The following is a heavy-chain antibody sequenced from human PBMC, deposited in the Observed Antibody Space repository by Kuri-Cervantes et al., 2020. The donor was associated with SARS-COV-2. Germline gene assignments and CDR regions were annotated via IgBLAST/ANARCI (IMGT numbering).Heavy chain of an antibody. V-gene: IGHV3-73*01. D-gene: IGHD2-8*01. CDR1: GFTFSGSA. J-gene: IGHJ6*02. Sequence: GESLKISCAASGFTFSGSAMHWVRQASGKGLEWVGRIRSKANSYATAYAASVKGRFTISRDDSKNTAYLQMNSLKTEDTAVYYCTSEGGYCTNGVCHYSEWGMDVWGQGTTVTVSS. CDR2: IRSKANSYAT. CDR3: TSEGGYCTNGVCHYSEWGMDV.